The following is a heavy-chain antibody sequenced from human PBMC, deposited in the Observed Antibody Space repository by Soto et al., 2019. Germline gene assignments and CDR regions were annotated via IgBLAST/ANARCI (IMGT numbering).Heavy chain of an antibody. CDR3: ARGSSSTSWVITWGYGMDV. D-gene: IGHD2-2*01. J-gene: IGHJ6*02. V-gene: IGHV4-31*03. CDR2: IYYSGST. Sequence: SETLSLTCPVSGCSISSGGYYWSWIRQHPGKGLEWIGYIYYSGSTYYNPSLKSRVTISVDTSKNQFSLKLSSVTAADTAVYYCARGSSSTSWVITWGYGMDVWGQGTTVTVSS. CDR1: GCSISSGGYY.